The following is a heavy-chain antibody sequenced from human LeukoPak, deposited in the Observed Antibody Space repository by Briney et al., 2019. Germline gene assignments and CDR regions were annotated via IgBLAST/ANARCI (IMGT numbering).Heavy chain of an antibody. D-gene: IGHD4-11*01. J-gene: IGHJ5*02. CDR2: IKQDGSEK. V-gene: IGHV3-7*01. CDR3: ARGYGNYANWFDP. Sequence: PGGSLRLSCAASGFTFSSYWMIWVRQAPGKGPEWVANIKQDGSEKYCVDSVKGRFTISRDNAKNSLYLQMNSLRAEDTAVYYCARGYGNYANWFDPWGQGTLVTVS. CDR1: GFTFSSYW.